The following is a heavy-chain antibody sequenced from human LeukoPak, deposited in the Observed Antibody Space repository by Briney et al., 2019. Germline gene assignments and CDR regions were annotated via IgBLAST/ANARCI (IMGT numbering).Heavy chain of an antibody. CDR2: IYTGGST. D-gene: IGHD5-18*01. J-gene: IGHJ4*02. V-gene: IGHV3-66*01. CDR1: GFTVSDNY. Sequence: AGGSLRLSCAASGFTVSDNYMSWVRQAPGKGLEWVSVIYTGGSTYYAGSLKGRFTISRDFSKNTLYLQMSSLRAEDTAVYYCARVGGYSYGYYFDYWGQGTLVTVSS. CDR3: ARVGGYSYGYYFDY.